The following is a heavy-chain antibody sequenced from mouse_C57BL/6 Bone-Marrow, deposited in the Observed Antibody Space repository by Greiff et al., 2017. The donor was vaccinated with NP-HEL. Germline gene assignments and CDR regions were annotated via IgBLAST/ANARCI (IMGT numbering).Heavy chain of an antibody. CDR3: ARGGDYDPFAY. CDR1: GYSITSGYY. J-gene: IGHJ3*01. CDR2: ISYDGSN. V-gene: IGHV3-6*01. Sequence: VQLQQSGPGLVKPSQSLSLTCSVTGYSITSGYYWNWIRQFPGNKLEWMGYISYDGSNNYNPSLKNRISITCDTSKNQFFLKLNSVTTEDTATYYCARGGDYDPFAYWGQGTLVTVSA. D-gene: IGHD2-4*01.